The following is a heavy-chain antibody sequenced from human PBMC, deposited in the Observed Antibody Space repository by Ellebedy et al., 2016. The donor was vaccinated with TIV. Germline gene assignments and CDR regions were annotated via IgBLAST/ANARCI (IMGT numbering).Heavy chain of an antibody. D-gene: IGHD4-17*01. CDR2: IRQDGSDM. Sequence: GESLKISCVVSGFSFSSYWMSWVRQAPGKGLEWVANIRQDGSDMYYVDSVKGRFTISRDNAKNSLYLLMNNLSAEDTGVYYCATDGSYGDYRSPTHAFEIWGQGTLVTVSS. J-gene: IGHJ3*02. V-gene: IGHV3-7*01. CDR3: ATDGSYGDYRSPTHAFEI. CDR1: GFSFSSYW.